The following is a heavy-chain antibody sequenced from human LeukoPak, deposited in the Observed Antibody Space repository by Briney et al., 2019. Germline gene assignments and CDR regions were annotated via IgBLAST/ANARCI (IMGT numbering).Heavy chain of an antibody. J-gene: IGHJ4*02. V-gene: IGHV3-7*01. CDR2: INRDGSKK. CDR1: GCTFSRYW. Sequence: VWSQRRSCVATGCTFSRYWCNCVCQAPGKEMEWVANINRDGSKKYYVDSVKGRFTISRDNAKNSLYLQMNSLRAEDAAVYYCVREIFGLDYWGQGTLVTVSS. CDR3: VREIFGLDY. D-gene: IGHD3-10*01.